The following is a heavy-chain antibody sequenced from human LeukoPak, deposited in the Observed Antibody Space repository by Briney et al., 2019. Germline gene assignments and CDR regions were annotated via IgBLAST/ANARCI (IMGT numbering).Heavy chain of an antibody. J-gene: IGHJ4*02. CDR1: GFTFSSYA. CDR3: VRQYCSGGSCYVRKNYFDY. V-gene: IGHV3-64D*09. Sequence: GGPLRLSCSASGFTFSSYAMHWVRQAPGKGLEYVSAISSNGGSTYYADSVKGRFTIFRDNSKNTLYLQMSSLRVEDTAVYYCVRQYCSGGSCYVRKNYFDYWGQGTLVTVSS. D-gene: IGHD2-15*01. CDR2: ISSNGGST.